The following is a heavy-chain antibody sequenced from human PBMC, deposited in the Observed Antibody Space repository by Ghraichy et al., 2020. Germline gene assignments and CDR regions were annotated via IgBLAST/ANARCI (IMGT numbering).Heavy chain of an antibody. CDR1: GFTFSGSA. D-gene: IGHD1-26*01. CDR3: TRPYSESQPGFFRYNGMDV. Sequence: GRSLRLACAASGFTFSGSAVHWVRQASGKGLEWVGRIRSKANSYATAYAASVKGRFTISRDDSKNTAYLQMNSLKTDDTAVYYCTRPYSESQPGFFRYNGMDVWGQGTKVTVSS. J-gene: IGHJ6*02. CDR2: IRSKANSYAT. V-gene: IGHV3-73*01.